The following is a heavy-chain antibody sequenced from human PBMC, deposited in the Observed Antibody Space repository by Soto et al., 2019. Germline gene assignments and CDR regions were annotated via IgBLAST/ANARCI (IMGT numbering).Heavy chain of an antibody. D-gene: IGHD6-6*01. J-gene: IGHJ4*02. CDR2: IYSGGST. Sequence: PGGSLRLSCAASGFTVSSNYMSWVRQAPGKGLEWVSVIYSGGSTYYADSVKGRFTVSRDNSKNTLFLQMTSLRAEDTAMYYCAKRKTAASRPWYYWGQGTLVPVSS. CDR1: GFTVSSNY. CDR3: AKRKTAASRPWYY. V-gene: IGHV3-53*01.